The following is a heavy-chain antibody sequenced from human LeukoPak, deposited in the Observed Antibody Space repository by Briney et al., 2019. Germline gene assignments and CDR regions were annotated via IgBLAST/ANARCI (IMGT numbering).Heavy chain of an antibody. CDR2: ISGSGGST. CDR1: GFTFSSYA. V-gene: IGHV3-23*01. CDR3: AKVPYSSGWYSNWFDP. Sequence: PGGSLRLSCAASGFTFSSYAMSWVRQAPGKGQEWVSAISGSGGSTYYADSVKGRFTISRDNSKNTLYLQMNSLRAGDTAVYYCAKVPYSSGWYSNWFDPWGQGTLVTVSS. J-gene: IGHJ5*02. D-gene: IGHD6-19*01.